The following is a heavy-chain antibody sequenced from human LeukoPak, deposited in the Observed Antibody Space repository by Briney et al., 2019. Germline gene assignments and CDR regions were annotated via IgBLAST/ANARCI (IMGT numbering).Heavy chain of an antibody. V-gene: IGHV1-8*01. J-gene: IGHJ4*02. CDR2: MNPNSGNT. CDR1: GYTFTSYD. CDR3: ARAYYDFWSGPHFDY. D-gene: IGHD3-3*01. Sequence: ASVKVSCTSSGYTFTSYDINWVRQATGQGLEWMGWMNPNSGNTGYAQKFQGRVTMTRNTSISTAYMELSSLRSEDTAVYYCARAYYDFWSGPHFDYWGQGTLVTVSS.